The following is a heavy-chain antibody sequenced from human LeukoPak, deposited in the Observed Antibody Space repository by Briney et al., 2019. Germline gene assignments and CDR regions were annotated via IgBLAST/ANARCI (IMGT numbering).Heavy chain of an antibody. J-gene: IGHJ4*02. V-gene: IGHV3-30*02. CDR1: GFTFSSYG. CDR2: IRYDGSNK. CDR3: ASTPGYCSSTSCYRGGVFDY. Sequence: GGSLRLSCAASGFTFSSYGMHWVRQAPGKGLEWVAFIRYDGSNKYYADSVKGRFTISRDNSKNTLYLQMNSLRSEDTAVYYCASTPGYCSSTSCYRGGVFDYWGQGTLVTVSS. D-gene: IGHD2-2*01.